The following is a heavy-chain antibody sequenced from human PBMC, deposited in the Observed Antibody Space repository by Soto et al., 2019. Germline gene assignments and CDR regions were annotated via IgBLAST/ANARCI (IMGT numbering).Heavy chain of an antibody. Sequence: QVHLVESGGGLVKPGGSLRLSCATSGFPFNDYYMSWIRQAPGKGLEWLSHISPKSTYRNYADSVKGCFTISRDNTKSSLFLQMNSLGVDDTAVYYCARGGGGGLFEHWGQGVLVTVSS. J-gene: IGHJ4*02. CDR3: ARGGGGGLFEH. CDR2: ISPKSTYR. V-gene: IGHV3-11*06. D-gene: IGHD2-21*01. CDR1: GFPFNDYY.